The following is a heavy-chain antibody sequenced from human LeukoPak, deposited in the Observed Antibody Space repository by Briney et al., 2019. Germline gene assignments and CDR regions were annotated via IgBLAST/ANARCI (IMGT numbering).Heavy chain of an antibody. CDR3: ARDPYYDFWSGYLTSAYYYGMDV. J-gene: IGHJ6*02. CDR1: GFTFSSYG. D-gene: IGHD3-3*01. Sequence: GGSLRLSCAASGFTFSSYGMHWVRQAPGKGLEWVSYISSSSSTIYYADSVKGRFTISRDNAKNSLYLQMNSLRDEDTAVYYCARDPYYDFWSGYLTSAYYYGMDVWGQGTTVTVSS. V-gene: IGHV3-48*02. CDR2: ISSSSSTI.